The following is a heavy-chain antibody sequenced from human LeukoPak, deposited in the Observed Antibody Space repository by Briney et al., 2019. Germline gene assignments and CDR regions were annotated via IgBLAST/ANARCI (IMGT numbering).Heavy chain of an antibody. CDR3: ARGEWELPFDY. CDR1: GFTFSSYS. V-gene: IGHV3-21*01. J-gene: IGHJ4*02. Sequence: GGSLRLSCAASGFTFSSYSMNWVRQAPGKGLEWVSSISSSSSYIYYADSVKGRFTISRDNAKNSLYLQMNSLRAEDTAVYYCARGEWELPFDYWGQGTLVTVSS. D-gene: IGHD1-26*01. CDR2: ISSSSSYI.